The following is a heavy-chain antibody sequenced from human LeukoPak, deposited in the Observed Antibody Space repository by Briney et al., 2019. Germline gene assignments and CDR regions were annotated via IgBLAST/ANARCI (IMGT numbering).Heavy chain of an antibody. CDR3: ARSVDIDY. CDR1: GFTFISYS. Sequence: GGSLRLSCAASGFTFISYSMNWVRQAPGKGLEWVSYIGSSSLTIYYADSVKGRFTISRDNAKNSLYLQMNSLRAEDTAVYYCARSVDIDYWGQGTLVTVSS. J-gene: IGHJ4*02. V-gene: IGHV3-48*01. D-gene: IGHD5-12*01. CDR2: IGSSSLTI.